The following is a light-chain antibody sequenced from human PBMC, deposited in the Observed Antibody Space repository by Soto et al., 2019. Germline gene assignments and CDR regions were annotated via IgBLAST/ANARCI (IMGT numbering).Light chain of an antibody. J-gene: IGKJ1*01. CDR3: QQYGSSVKT. CDR1: QSVSSNY. V-gene: IGKV3-20*01. CDR2: GAS. Sequence: EIVLTQSPGTLSLSPGERATLSCRASQSVSSNYLAWYQQKPGQAPRLLIFGASNRATDIPDRFSGSGSGTDFTLTISRLEPEDFEVYFCQQYGSSVKTFGQGTKVDIX.